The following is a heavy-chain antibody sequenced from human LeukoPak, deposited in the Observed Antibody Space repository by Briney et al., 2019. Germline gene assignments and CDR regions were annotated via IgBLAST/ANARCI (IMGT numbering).Heavy chain of an antibody. D-gene: IGHD4/OR15-4a*01. Sequence: PSETLSLTCTVSGGSISSYSYYWGWIRQPAGKGLEWIGRIYTSGSTNYNPSLESRVTMSVDTSKNQFSLKLSSVTAADTAVYYCARDTYDFGGQSEDFFDSWGQGTMVLVSP. CDR3: ARDTYDFGGQSEDFFDS. J-gene: IGHJ3*01. CDR2: IYTSGST. V-gene: IGHV4-4*07. CDR1: GGSISSYSYY.